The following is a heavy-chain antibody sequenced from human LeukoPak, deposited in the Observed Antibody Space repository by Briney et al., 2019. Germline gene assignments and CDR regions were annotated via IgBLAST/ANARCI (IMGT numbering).Heavy chain of an antibody. CDR2: IRRKADGGTI. V-gene: IGHV3-15*01. D-gene: IGHD3-16*01. CDR1: GFTFSNAW. J-gene: IGHJ4*02. CDR3: TTDYVEHTY. Sequence: GGSLRLSCAASGFTFSNAWMSWVRQAPGKGLEWVGRIRRKADGGTIDYAAPVKGRIIISRDDSKNMVYLQINSLKTEDTAIYYCTTDYVEHTYWGQGTLVTVSS.